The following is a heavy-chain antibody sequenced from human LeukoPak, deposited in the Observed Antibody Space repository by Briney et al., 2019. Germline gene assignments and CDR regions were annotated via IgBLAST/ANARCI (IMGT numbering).Heavy chain of an antibody. CDR1: GYSFTRHW. Sequence: GESLKISCTGSGYSFTRHWIGWVRQMPGKGLEWTGIINPADSDTKYSLSFQGQVTISVDKSINTAYLHWSSLKASDTAKYYCVRASYSSCFFGALHAFDIWGQGTMVTFSS. CDR3: VRASYSSCFFGALHAFDI. CDR2: INPADSDT. J-gene: IGHJ3*02. D-gene: IGHD6-19*01. V-gene: IGHV5-51*01.